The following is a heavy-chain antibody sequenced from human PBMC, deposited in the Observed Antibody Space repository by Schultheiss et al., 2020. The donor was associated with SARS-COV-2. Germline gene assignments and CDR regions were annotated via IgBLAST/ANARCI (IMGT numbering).Heavy chain of an antibody. D-gene: IGHD1-1*01. CDR3: ARDIMTGTTGGDY. J-gene: IGHJ4*02. V-gene: IGHV3-30*04. CDR1: GFTFSSYA. CDR2: ISYDGSNK. Sequence: GESLKISCAASGFTFSSYAMHWVRQAPGKGLEWVAVISYDGSNKYYADSVKGRFTISRDNSKNTLYLQMNSLRAEDTAVYYCARDIMTGTTGGDYWGQGTLVTVSS.